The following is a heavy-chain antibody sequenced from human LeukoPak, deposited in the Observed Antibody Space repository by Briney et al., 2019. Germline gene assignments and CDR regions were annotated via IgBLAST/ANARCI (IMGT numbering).Heavy chain of an antibody. CDR1: GGSISGYY. CDR2: IYYSGST. V-gene: IGHV4-59*01. Sequence: SETLSLTCTVSGGSISGYYWSWIRQPPGKGLEWIGYIYYSGSTNCNPSLKSRVTISVDTSKNQFSLKLSSVAAADTAVYYCARVIWRNAKDAFDIWGQGTMVTVSS. J-gene: IGHJ3*02. D-gene: IGHD1-1*01. CDR3: ARVIWRNAKDAFDI.